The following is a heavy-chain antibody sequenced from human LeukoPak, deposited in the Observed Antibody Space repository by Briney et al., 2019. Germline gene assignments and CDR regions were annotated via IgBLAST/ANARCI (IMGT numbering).Heavy chain of an antibody. CDR3: AKDRFVVVITALFDY. CDR1: GFTFDDYA. J-gene: IGHJ4*02. Sequence: GRSLRLSCAASGFTFDDYAMHWVRQAPGKGLEWVSGISWNSGSIGYADSVKGRFTISRDNAKNSLYLQMNSLRAEDTALYYCAKDRFVVVITALFDYWGQGTLVTVSS. D-gene: IGHD3-22*01. V-gene: IGHV3-9*01. CDR2: ISWNSGSI.